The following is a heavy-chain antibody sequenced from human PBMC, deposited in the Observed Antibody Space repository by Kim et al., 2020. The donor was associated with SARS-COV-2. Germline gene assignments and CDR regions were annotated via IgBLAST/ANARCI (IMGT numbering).Heavy chain of an antibody. CDR3: AREGPRGHSYGGWCDP. Sequence: SETLSLTCAASGGSFSGYYWTWIRQPPGKGLELIAEIIHTGTTQYNPSLMSRVSVSVYTSKKEVSLTLKSVTAADTGIYYCAREGPRGHSYGGWCDPWGPGTLVTVSS. CDR1: GGSFSGYY. J-gene: IGHJ5*02. D-gene: IGHD3-16*01. V-gene: IGHV4-34*12. CDR2: IIHTGTT.